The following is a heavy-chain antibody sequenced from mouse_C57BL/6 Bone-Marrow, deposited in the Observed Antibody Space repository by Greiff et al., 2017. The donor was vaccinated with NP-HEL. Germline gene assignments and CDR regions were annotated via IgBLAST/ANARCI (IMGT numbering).Heavy chain of an antibody. CDR2: ISSGGSYT. D-gene: IGHD1-1*01. Sequence: EVKLVESGGDLVKPGGSLKLSCAASGFTFSSYGMSWVRQTPDKRLEWVATISSGGSYTYYPDSVKGRFTISRDNAKNTLYLQMSSLKSEDTAMYYCARGAYGSSPAYWGQGTLVTVSA. CDR1: GFTFSSYG. CDR3: ARGAYGSSPAY. V-gene: IGHV5-6*01. J-gene: IGHJ3*01.